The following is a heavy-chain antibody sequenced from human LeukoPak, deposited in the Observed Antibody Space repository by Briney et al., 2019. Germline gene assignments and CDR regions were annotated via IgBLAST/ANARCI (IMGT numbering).Heavy chain of an antibody. D-gene: IGHD5-24*01. CDR3: VKERGLRNKGLQVPYDS. J-gene: IGHJ4*02. CDR2: ISWNSVNI. V-gene: IGHV3-9*01. Sequence: PGGSLRLSCAASGFTFDDYAMHWVRQAPGKGLEWVSGISWNSVNIGHEDSVKGRFTISRDNAKNSLHLQMNSLRPEDTALYYCVKERGLRNKGLQVPYDSGGKGTLVTVPP. CDR1: GFTFDDYA.